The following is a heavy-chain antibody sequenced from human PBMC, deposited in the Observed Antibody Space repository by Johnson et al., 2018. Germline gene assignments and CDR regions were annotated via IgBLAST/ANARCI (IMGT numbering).Heavy chain of an antibody. CDR1: GFPFSGSG. V-gene: IGHV3-7*01. CDR3: AKDTWYNWDDGWYFDL. D-gene: IGHD1-1*01. Sequence: VQLVESGGGLVHLGGSLRLSCEASGFPFSGSGMSWVRQAPGEGLEFVANINQDGSKKSYVDSVKGRFTISRDNAKNSVILQMNILRAEDTALYFCAKDTWYNWDDGWYFDLWGRGTLVTVSS. CDR2: INQDGSKK. J-gene: IGHJ2*01.